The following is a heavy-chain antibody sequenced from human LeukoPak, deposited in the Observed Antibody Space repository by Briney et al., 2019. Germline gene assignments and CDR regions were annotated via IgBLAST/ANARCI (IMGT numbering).Heavy chain of an antibody. J-gene: IGHJ4*02. CDR1: GYIFTEIS. Sequence: ASVKVSCKVSGYIFTEISMHWVRQAPGQGLEWMGGFNPEDGETFYAQKFQGRVNMTEDTSTDTAYMELSSLSYDDTAVYYCATDGAGDYLNHWGQGTLVTVSS. CDR3: ATDGAGDYLNH. CDR2: FNPEDGET. D-gene: IGHD4-17*01. V-gene: IGHV1-24*01.